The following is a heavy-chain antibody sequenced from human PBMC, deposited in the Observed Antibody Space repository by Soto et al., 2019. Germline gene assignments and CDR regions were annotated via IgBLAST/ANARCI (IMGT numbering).Heavy chain of an antibody. CDR3: ARRRRVPAAMVGYYYYGMGV. CDR1: GGSVSSGSYY. V-gene: IGHV4-61*01. CDR2: IYYSGST. D-gene: IGHD2-2*01. Sequence: QVQLQESGPGLVKPTETLSLTCTVSGGSVSSGSYYWSWIRQPPGKGLEWIGYIYYSGSTNYNPSLKSRVTISVDTSKNQFSLKLSSVTAADTTVYYCARRRRVPAAMVGYYYYGMGVWGQGTTVTVSS. J-gene: IGHJ6*02.